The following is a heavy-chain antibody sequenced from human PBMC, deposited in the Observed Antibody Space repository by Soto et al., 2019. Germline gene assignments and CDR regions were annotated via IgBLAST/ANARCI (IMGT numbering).Heavy chain of an antibody. CDR1: GYTFTGYY. Sequence: ASVKASCKASGYTFTGYYMHWVRQAPGQGLEWMGWINPNSGGTNYAQKFQGRVTMTRDTSISTAYMELSRLRSDDTAVYYCARVSPPYYDSSGYYYGSNFQHWGQGTLVTVSS. V-gene: IGHV1-2*02. D-gene: IGHD3-22*01. J-gene: IGHJ1*01. CDR3: ARVSPPYYDSSGYYYGSNFQH. CDR2: INPNSGGT.